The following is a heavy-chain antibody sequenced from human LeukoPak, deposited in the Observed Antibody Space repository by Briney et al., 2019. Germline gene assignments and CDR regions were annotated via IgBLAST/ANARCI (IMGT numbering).Heavy chain of an antibody. V-gene: IGHV3-23*01. CDR3: AREHSGGGNYYDSSGYYRSFDY. D-gene: IGHD3-22*01. CDR2: ISGAGGST. Sequence: GGSLRLSCAASGFTFGSYAMSWVRQAPGKGLEWVSAISGAGGSTYYAGSVKGRFTISRDNSKNTLYLQMNSLRVEDTAVYYCAREHSGGGNYYDSSGYYRSFDYWGQGTPVTVSS. J-gene: IGHJ4*02. CDR1: GFTFGSYA.